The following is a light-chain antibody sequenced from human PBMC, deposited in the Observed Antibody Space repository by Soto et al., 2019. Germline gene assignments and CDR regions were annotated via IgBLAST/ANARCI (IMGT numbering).Light chain of an antibody. CDR2: NNN. Sequence: QSVLTQPPSVSGAPGQRVTISCTGSSSNIGAGYDVHWYQQLPGTAPKLLIYNNNYRPSAVPDRFSGSKSGTSASLAITGLHPDDEADYYCQSYDSSLSGVVFGGGTKLTVL. V-gene: IGLV1-40*01. CDR1: SSNIGAGYD. J-gene: IGLJ2*01. CDR3: QSYDSSLSGVV.